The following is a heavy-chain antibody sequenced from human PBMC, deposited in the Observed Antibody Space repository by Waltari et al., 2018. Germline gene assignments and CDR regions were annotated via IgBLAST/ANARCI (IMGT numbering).Heavy chain of an antibody. J-gene: IGHJ4*02. CDR3: ARGPRWAPVNFDY. CDR2: MNPHSCNA. V-gene: IGHV1-8*01. D-gene: IGHD6-13*01. CDR1: GYTFASYD. Sequence: QVQLVQSGAEVKKPGASVKVSCKASGYTFASYDGNWVRQSAGQGLEWMGWMNPHSCNAGYAPKFLVRVTMTSDTSIATAYMELSSLRSDDTAVYFCARGPRWAPVNFDYWGQGTLVTVSS.